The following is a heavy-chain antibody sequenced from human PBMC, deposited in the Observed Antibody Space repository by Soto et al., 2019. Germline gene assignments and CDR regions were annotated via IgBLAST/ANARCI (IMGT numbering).Heavy chain of an antibody. CDR1: GFTFSSYA. CDR2: ISGSGGST. V-gene: IGHV3-23*01. Sequence: GGSLRLSCAASGFTFSSYAMSWVRQAPGKGLEWVSAISGSGGSTYYADSVKGRFTISRDNSKNTLYLQMNSLRAEDTAVYYCAKGIYSSGWYGSDYWGQGTLVTVSS. J-gene: IGHJ4*02. D-gene: IGHD6-19*01. CDR3: AKGIYSSGWYGSDY.